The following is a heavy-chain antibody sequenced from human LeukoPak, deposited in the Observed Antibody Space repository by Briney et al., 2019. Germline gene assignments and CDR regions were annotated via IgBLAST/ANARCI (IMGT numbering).Heavy chain of an antibody. CDR2: IKQDGSEK. V-gene: IGHV3-7*01. Sequence: GGSLRLSCAASGFTVSSNYMSWVRQAPGRGLEWVANIKQDGSEKYYVDSVKGRFTISRDNAKNSLYLQMNSLRAEDTAVYYCARSYSSGWFAFDYWGQGTLVTVSS. D-gene: IGHD6-19*01. J-gene: IGHJ4*02. CDR1: GFTVSSNY. CDR3: ARSYSSGWFAFDY.